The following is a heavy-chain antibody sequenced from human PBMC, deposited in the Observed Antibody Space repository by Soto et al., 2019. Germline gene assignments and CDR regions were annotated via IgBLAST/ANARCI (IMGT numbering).Heavy chain of an antibody. Sequence: QVQLVQSGAEVKKPGSSVKVSCKASGGTFSSYTISWVRQAPGQGLEWMGRIIPILGIANYAQKFQGRVTITADKSTSTAYMELSSLRSEDTAVYYCAVGANPRPLSDYGMDVWGQGTTVTVSS. CDR3: AVGANPRPLSDYGMDV. V-gene: IGHV1-69*02. D-gene: IGHD1-26*01. CDR1: GGTFSSYT. J-gene: IGHJ6*02. CDR2: IIPILGIA.